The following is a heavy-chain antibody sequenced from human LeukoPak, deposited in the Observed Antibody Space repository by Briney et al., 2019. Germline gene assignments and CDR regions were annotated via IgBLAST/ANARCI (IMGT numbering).Heavy chain of an antibody. D-gene: IGHD6-13*01. J-gene: IGHJ6*03. CDR2: ISGSGGST. Sequence: GGSLRLSCAASGFTFSSYAMSWVRQAPGKGLEGVSAISGSGGSTYYADSVKGRFTISRDNSKNTLYLQMNSLRAEDTAVYFCAKVDSNEYYYMDVWSKGTTVTVSS. CDR3: AKVDSNEYYYMDV. CDR1: GFTFSSYA. V-gene: IGHV3-23*01.